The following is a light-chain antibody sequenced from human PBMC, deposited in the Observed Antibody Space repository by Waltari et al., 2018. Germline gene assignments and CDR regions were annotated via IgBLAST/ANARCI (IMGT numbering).Light chain of an antibody. CDR1: QSNRSN. J-gene: IGKJ1*01. V-gene: IGKV3-15*01. CDR2: GAS. Sequence: EIVMTQSPATLSVFPGDRATLSCRASQSNRSNLAWYQHKPGQAPRLLIYGASTRATGIPARFSGSGSGTEFTLTISSLQSEDFAVYFCQQYDNWLGTFGQGTKVEIK. CDR3: QQYDNWLGT.